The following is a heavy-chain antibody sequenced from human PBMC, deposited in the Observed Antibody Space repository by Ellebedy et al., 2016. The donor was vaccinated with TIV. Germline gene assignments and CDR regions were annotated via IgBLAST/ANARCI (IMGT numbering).Heavy chain of an antibody. CDR2: IYNSGST. V-gene: IGHV4-59*08. CDR3: ARHTDGTGTYYISS. D-gene: IGHD3-10*01. Sequence: SETLSLTCTVSGGSISSDYWSWIRQPPGKGLEWIGYIYNSGSTKYNPSLKSRVTISKATSKNEFSLRLSSVTAADTAVYYCARHTDGTGTYYISSWGQGTLVTVSS. CDR1: GGSISSDY. J-gene: IGHJ4*02.